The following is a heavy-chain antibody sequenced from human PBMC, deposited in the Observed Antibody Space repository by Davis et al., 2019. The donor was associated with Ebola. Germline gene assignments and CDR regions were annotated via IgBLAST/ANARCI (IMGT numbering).Heavy chain of an antibody. Sequence: PGGSLRLSCAASGFVFSNYVMSWVSQAPGKGLEWVSTLGTSADTYYADSVKGRFTISRDNSKNTLYLQMNGLRVEDTAIYYCAKDTSNIWFDIWGQGTMVTVSS. V-gene: IGHV3-23*01. D-gene: IGHD1-26*01. J-gene: IGHJ3*02. CDR2: LGTSADT. CDR1: GFVFSNYV. CDR3: AKDTSNIWFDI.